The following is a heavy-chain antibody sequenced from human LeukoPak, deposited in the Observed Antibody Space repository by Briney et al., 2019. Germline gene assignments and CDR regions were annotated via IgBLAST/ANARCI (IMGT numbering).Heavy chain of an antibody. Sequence: GGSLRLSCAASGFTFSNYWMSWVRQAPGKGLEWVANIKEDGSEKYYVDSVKGRFTISRDNARNSLYLQMNSLRAEDTAVYYCASGRQLGYWGQGTLVTISS. CDR1: GFTFSNYW. D-gene: IGHD6-13*01. CDR2: IKEDGSEK. CDR3: ASGRQLGY. J-gene: IGHJ4*02. V-gene: IGHV3-7*01.